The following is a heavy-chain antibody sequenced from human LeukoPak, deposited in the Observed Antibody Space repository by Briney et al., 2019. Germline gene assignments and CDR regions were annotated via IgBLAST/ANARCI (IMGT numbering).Heavy chain of an antibody. CDR3: ASSWDSGYAY. Sequence: SETLSLTCTVSGGSISSYYWSWIRQPPGQGLEWIGYIYYSGSTNYNPSLKSRVTISVDTSKNQFSLKLSSVTAADTAVYYCASSWDSGYAYWGQGTLVTVSS. V-gene: IGHV4-59*01. J-gene: IGHJ4*02. CDR2: IYYSGST. D-gene: IGHD5-12*01. CDR1: GGSISSYY.